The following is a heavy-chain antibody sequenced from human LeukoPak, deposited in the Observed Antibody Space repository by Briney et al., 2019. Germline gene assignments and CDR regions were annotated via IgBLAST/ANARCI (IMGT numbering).Heavy chain of an antibody. D-gene: IGHD2-15*01. V-gene: IGHV3-74*01. Sequence: GSXRLSCAASGFTFSSYWMHWVRQAPGKGLVWVSRINSDGSTTNYADSVKGRFTISRDNAENTLYLQMNSLRAEDTAVYHCARVRSGGTYYDYWGQGTLVTVSS. CDR1: GFTFSSYW. J-gene: IGHJ4*02. CDR2: INSDGSTT. CDR3: ARVRSGGTYYDY.